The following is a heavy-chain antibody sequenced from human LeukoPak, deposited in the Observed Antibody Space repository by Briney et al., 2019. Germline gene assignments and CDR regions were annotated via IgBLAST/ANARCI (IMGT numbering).Heavy chain of an antibody. Sequence: RGSLRLSCAASGFTFSSYSMNWVRQAPGKGLEWVSAISGSGGSTYYADSVKGRFTISRDNSKNTLCLQMNSLRAGDTAVYYCASGPYSTIQSAFDIWGQGTMVTVSS. D-gene: IGHD6-13*01. CDR2: ISGSGGST. J-gene: IGHJ3*02. V-gene: IGHV3-23*01. CDR3: ASGPYSTIQSAFDI. CDR1: GFTFSSYS.